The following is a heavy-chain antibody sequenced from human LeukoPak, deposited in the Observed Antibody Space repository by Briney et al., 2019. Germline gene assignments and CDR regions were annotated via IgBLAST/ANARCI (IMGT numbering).Heavy chain of an antibody. CDR3: AKVLFWSDYGDSLAATVYGMDV. J-gene: IGHJ6*02. CDR2: ISYDGSNK. D-gene: IGHD4-17*01. V-gene: IGHV3-30*18. CDR1: GFTFSSYG. Sequence: GGSLRLSCAASGFTFSSYGMHWVRQAPGKGLEWVAVISYDGSNKYYADSVKGRFTISRDNSKNTLYLQMNSLRAEDTAVYYCAKVLFWSDYGDSLAATVYGMDVWGQGTTVTVSS.